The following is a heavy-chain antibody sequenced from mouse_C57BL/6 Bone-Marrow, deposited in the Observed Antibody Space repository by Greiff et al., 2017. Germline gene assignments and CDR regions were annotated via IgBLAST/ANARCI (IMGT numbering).Heavy chain of an antibody. CDR3: ARGDGRYYFDY. D-gene: IGHD1-1*01. Sequence: EVQLVESEGGLVQPGSSMKLSCTASGFTFSDYYMAWVRQVPEKGLEWVANINYDGSSTYYLDSLKSRFIISRDNAKNILYLQMSSLKSEDTATYYCARGDGRYYFDYWGQGTTRTVSS. V-gene: IGHV5-16*01. CDR2: INYDGSST. J-gene: IGHJ2*01. CDR1: GFTFSDYY.